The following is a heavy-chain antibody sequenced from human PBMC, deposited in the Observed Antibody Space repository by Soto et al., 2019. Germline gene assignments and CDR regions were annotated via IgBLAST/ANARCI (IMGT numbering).Heavy chain of an antibody. D-gene: IGHD2-15*01. J-gene: IGHJ1*01. CDR1: GFTVSSNY. CDR2: IYSGGST. V-gene: IGHV3-66*01. Sequence: GGSLRLSCAASGFTVSSNYMSWVRQAPGKGLEWVSVIYSGGSTYYADSVKGRFTISRDNSKNTLYLQMNSLRAEDTAVYYCARVSLYCSGGSCYSGYFQHWGQGTLVTVSS. CDR3: ARVSLYCSGGSCYSGYFQH.